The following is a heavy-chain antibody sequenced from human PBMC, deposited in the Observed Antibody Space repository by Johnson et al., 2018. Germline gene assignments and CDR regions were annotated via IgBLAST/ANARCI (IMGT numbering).Heavy chain of an antibody. V-gene: IGHV3-30*14. CDR3: GRDGSVVTASNAFDF. Sequence: QVQLVQSGGGVVQPGRSLRLSCAASGFTFSSYAMHWVRQAPGKGLEWVAVMSYDGINKYYADSVKGRFTISRDNSKNTLYLQMNSLRAEDTAVDYCGRDGSVVTASNAFDFWGQGTMVTVSS. J-gene: IGHJ3*01. CDR1: GFTFSSYA. D-gene: IGHD2-21*02. CDR2: MSYDGINK.